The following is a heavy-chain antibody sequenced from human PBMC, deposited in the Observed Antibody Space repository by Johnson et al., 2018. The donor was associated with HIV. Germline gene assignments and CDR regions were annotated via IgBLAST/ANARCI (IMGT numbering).Heavy chain of an antibody. Sequence: VQLVESGGGLVQPGGSLRLSCAASRFSFNKYWMTWVRQAPGNALEWVASIKEDGSEKYYVDSVKGRFTISRDNAKNSLYLQMSSLRAADTAVYYCAKDRRQSSWELLDDAFDIWGQGTMVTVSS. V-gene: IGHV3-7*01. J-gene: IGHJ3*02. CDR2: IKEDGSEK. CDR3: AKDRRQSSWELLDDAFDI. CDR1: RFSFNKYW. D-gene: IGHD1-26*01.